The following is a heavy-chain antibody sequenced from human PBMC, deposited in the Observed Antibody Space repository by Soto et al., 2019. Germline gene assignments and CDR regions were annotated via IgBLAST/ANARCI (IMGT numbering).Heavy chain of an antibody. Sequence: PGGSLRLSCAASGFTFAHYAMHWVRHSPGKGLEWVAFMSHDENRKLYSDSVKGRFTISRDNSKSTLYLQMSRLRAEDTAVYYCAKDYDFWSGSVNPYFDSWGMGTLVTVSS. J-gene: IGHJ4*02. V-gene: IGHV3-30*18. CDR3: AKDYDFWSGSVNPYFDS. CDR2: MSHDENRK. D-gene: IGHD3-3*01. CDR1: GFTFAHYA.